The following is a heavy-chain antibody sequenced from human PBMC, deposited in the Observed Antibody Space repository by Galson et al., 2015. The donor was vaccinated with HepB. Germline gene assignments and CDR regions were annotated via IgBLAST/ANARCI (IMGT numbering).Heavy chain of an antibody. CDR2: MKQDGGEK. J-gene: IGHJ4*02. Sequence: SLRLSCAASGFTFHNYWMNWVRHTPGKGLEWVASMKQDGGEKHYLDAVRGRFTISGDAATNSLLLQMNSLRAEDTAVYHCYDGHYPVRRGRGAQVTLTS. CDR1: GFTFHNYW. V-gene: IGHV3-7*01. CDR3: YDGHYPVR. D-gene: IGHD4-17*01.